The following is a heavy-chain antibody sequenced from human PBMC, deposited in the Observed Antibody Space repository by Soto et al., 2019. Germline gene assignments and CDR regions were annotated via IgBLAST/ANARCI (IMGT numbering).Heavy chain of an antibody. V-gene: IGHV3-9*01. Sequence: EGQLMESGGGLIQPGMSLRLSCAASGFSFDDYAMHWVRQVPGKGLEWITGISWNSGTIGYADSVKGRFTISRDNAKNSLYLQMNSLRAEDTAFYYCARDVWSRASGPPDSWGQGTLVTVSS. D-gene: IGHD3-10*01. J-gene: IGHJ5*02. CDR3: ARDVWSRASGPPDS. CDR1: GFSFDDYA. CDR2: ISWNSGTI.